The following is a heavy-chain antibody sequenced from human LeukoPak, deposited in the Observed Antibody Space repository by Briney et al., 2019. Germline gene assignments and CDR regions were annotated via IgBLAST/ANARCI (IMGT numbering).Heavy chain of an antibody. Sequence: GGSLGLSCAASGFTLSAYWMSWVRQAPGKGLEWVANIKQDGSEKFYVDSVEGRFTISRDNAKNSLYLQMNNLRAEDTAVYYCARGPLTYCSTTSCQFDQWGQGTLVTVSS. CDR2: IKQDGSEK. CDR1: GFTLSAYW. D-gene: IGHD2-2*01. CDR3: ARGPLTYCSTTSCQFDQ. V-gene: IGHV3-7*04. J-gene: IGHJ4*02.